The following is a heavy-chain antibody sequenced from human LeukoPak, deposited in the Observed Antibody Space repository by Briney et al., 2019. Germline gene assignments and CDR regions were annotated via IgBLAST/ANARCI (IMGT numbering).Heavy chain of an antibody. CDR3: ARSYTYYSDSSGYYYMGYYFDY. CDR1: GGSIRSDY. Sequence: PSETLSLTCTVSGGSIRSDYRSWIRQPPEKGLEWIGYVYHNGVTSCNPSLKSRVTISVDTSQNQFSLKLSSVTAADTAVYYCARSYTYYSDSSGYYYMGYYFDYWGQGTLVTVSS. J-gene: IGHJ4*02. CDR2: VYHNGVT. D-gene: IGHD3-22*01. V-gene: IGHV4-59*08.